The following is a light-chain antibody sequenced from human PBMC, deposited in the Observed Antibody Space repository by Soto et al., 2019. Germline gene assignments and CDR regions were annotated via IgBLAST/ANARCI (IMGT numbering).Light chain of an antibody. CDR3: QQYTTYWT. J-gene: IGKJ1*01. CDR2: AAS. CDR1: QSISSY. V-gene: IGKV1-39*01. Sequence: DSHMTQSPSSLSASVGDRVTITCRASQSISSYLNWYQQKPGKAPKLLIYAASSLQSGVSSRFSGSGSGTEFTLTISSLQPNDSATYYCQQYTTYWTFGQGTKVDIK.